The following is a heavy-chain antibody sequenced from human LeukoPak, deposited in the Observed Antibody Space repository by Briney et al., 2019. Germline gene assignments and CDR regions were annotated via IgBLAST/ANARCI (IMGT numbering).Heavy chain of an antibody. J-gene: IGHJ3*02. D-gene: IGHD5-18*01. Sequence: SGTLSLTCAVSGGSISSSNWWSWVRQPPGKGLEWIGEIYHSGSTNYNPSLKSRVTISVDTSKNQFSLKLSSVTAADTAVYYCARDRGGYSYGVAGAFDIWGQGTMVTVSS. CDR2: IYHSGST. V-gene: IGHV4-4*02. CDR1: GGSISSSNW. CDR3: ARDRGGYSYGVAGAFDI.